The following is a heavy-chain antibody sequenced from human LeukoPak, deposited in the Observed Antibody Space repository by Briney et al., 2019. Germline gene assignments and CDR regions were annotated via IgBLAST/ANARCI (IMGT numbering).Heavy chain of an antibody. CDR3: ATGHGGYDFWSSPKIPRYYYMDV. Sequence: ASVKVSCKVSGYTLTELSMHWVRQAPGKGLEWRGGFDPEDGETIYTQKFQGRVTMTEDTSTDTAYMELSSLRSEDTAVYYCATGHGGYDFWSSPKIPRYYYMDVWGKGTTVTVSS. CDR2: FDPEDGET. D-gene: IGHD3-3*01. CDR1: GYTLTELS. J-gene: IGHJ6*03. V-gene: IGHV1-24*01.